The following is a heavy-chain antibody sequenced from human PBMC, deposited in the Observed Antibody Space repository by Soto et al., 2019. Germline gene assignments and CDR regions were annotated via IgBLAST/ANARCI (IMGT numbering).Heavy chain of an antibody. CDR3: ARTGSGGYHQDKYYYYGMDV. V-gene: IGHV3-23*01. CDR2: ISGSGGST. CDR1: GFTFSSYA. D-gene: IGHD3-10*01. Sequence: PGGSLRLSCAASGFTFSSYAMSWVRQAPGKGLEWVSAISGSGGSTYYADSVKGRFTISRDNSKNTLYLQMNSLRAEDTAVYYCARTGSGGYHQDKYYYYGMDVWGQGTTVTVSS. J-gene: IGHJ6*02.